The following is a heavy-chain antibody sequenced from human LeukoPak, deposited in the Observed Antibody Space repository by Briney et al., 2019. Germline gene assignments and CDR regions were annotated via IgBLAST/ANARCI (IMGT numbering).Heavy chain of an antibody. V-gene: IGHV3-7*01. CDR1: GFTFSSYW. CDR3: ARDAHYDFWSGYYYYYYMDV. J-gene: IGHJ6*03. D-gene: IGHD3-3*01. Sequence: PGGSLRLSCAASGFTFSSYWMSWVRQAPGKGLEWVPNIKQDGSEKYYVDSVKGRFTISRDNAKNSLYLQMNRMRAKDTAVYYCARDAHYDFWSGYYYYYYMDVWGKGTTVTVSS. CDR2: IKQDGSEK.